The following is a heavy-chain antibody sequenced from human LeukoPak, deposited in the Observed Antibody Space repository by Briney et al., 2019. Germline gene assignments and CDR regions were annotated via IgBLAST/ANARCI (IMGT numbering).Heavy chain of an antibody. CDR3: ARDYLETVGSTIPFDY. V-gene: IGHV3-48*04. Sequence: PGGSLRLSCEASEFTFSDYSMNWVRQAPGKGLEWVSYISSSRSTIYYADSVKGRFTISRDNAKNSLYLQMNSLRVEDTAIYYCARDYLETVGSTIPFDYWGQGTLVTVSS. J-gene: IGHJ4*02. CDR1: EFTFSDYS. CDR2: ISSSRSTI. D-gene: IGHD1-26*01.